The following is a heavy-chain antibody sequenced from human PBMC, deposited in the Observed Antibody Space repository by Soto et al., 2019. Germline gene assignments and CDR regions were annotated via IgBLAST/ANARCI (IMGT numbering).Heavy chain of an antibody. Sequence: EVQLLESGGGLVQPGGSLRLSCAASGFTFSSYAMSWVRQAPGKGLEWVSAISGSGGSTYYADSVKGRFTISRDNSKNTLSLQMNSLIAEDTAVYYCAKDDIPILLLYDYYGMDVWGQGTTVTVSS. CDR1: GFTFSSYA. J-gene: IGHJ6*02. V-gene: IGHV3-23*01. CDR3: AKDDIPILLLYDYYGMDV. CDR2: ISGSGGST. D-gene: IGHD3-3*02.